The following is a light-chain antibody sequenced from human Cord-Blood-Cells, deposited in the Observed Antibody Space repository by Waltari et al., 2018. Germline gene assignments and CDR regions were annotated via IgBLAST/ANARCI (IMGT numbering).Light chain of an antibody. CDR3: QQLNSYPLT. CDR1: QGISSY. J-gene: IGKJ4*01. CDR2: AAS. V-gene: IGKV1-9*01. Sequence: DIQLTQSPSFLSASVGDRVTITCRASQGISSYLAWYQQKPEKAPTLLIYAASTLQSGVPSRFSGSGSGTEFTLTISSLQPEDFATYYCQQLNSYPLTFGGGTKVEIK.